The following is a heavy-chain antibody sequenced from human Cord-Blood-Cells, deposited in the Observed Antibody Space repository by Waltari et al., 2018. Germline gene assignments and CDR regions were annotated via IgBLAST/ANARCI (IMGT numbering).Heavy chain of an antibody. CDR1: GFTVSSNY. Sequence: EVQLVESGGGLIQPGGSLRLSCAASGFTVSSNYMSWVRQAPGKGLEWVSVIYSGVSTYYAGSVKGRFTISRDNSKNTLYLQMNSLRAEDTAVYYCARDYYDSSGYYYDYWGQGTLVTVSS. J-gene: IGHJ4*02. CDR2: IYSGVST. V-gene: IGHV3-53*01. CDR3: ARDYYDSSGYYYDY. D-gene: IGHD3-22*01.